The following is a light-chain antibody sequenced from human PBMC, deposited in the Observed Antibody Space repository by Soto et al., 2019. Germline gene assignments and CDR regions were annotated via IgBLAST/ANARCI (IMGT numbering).Light chain of an antibody. V-gene: IGKV3-11*01. CDR2: DAS. Sequence: EVMLTQSPATLSLSPGERATLSCRASQTISTYLAWYQQKPGQDPRLIIYDASNRATGIPARFSGSGSGTDFSLTISSLEPGEFAVYDCQQRSDWPPTFGQWTKVEI. CDR3: QQRSDWPPT. CDR1: QTISTY. J-gene: IGKJ1*01.